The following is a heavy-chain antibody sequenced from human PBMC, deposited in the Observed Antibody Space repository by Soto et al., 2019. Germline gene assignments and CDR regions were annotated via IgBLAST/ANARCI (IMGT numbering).Heavy chain of an antibody. CDR3: ARAGYSSGWYIPYWFDP. CDR2: IGTAGDT. V-gene: IGHV3-13*01. D-gene: IGHD6-19*01. J-gene: IGHJ5*02. Sequence: GGSLRLSCAASGFTFSSYDMHWVRQATGKGLEWVSAIGTAGDTYYPGSVKGRFTISRENAKNSLYLQMNSLRAEDTAVYYCARAGYSSGWYIPYWFDPWGEGTLVTVSS. CDR1: GFTFSSYD.